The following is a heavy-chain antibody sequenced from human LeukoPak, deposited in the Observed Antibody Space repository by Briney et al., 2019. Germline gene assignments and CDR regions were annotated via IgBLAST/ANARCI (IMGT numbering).Heavy chain of an antibody. CDR2: ISSSSSTI. Sequence: PGGSLRLSCAASGFTFSSYTMNWVRQAPGKGLEWVSCISSSSSTIYYADSVKGRFTISRDNAKNSLYLQMNSLRAEDTAVYYCAVPRRYSSSWHPRYFDYWGQGTLVTVSS. CDR1: GFTFSSYT. J-gene: IGHJ4*02. V-gene: IGHV3-48*04. D-gene: IGHD6-13*01. CDR3: AVPRRYSSSWHPRYFDY.